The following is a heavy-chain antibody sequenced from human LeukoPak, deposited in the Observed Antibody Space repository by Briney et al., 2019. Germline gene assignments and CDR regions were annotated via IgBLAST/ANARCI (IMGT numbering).Heavy chain of an antibody. D-gene: IGHD1-7*01. CDR2: IYYSGST. J-gene: IGHJ5*02. CDR3: ARAGSWVTGTTWGSMSWFDP. CDR1: GFTFSSYE. Sequence: ASLRLSCAASGFTFSSYEMNWVRQAPGKGLEWVGSIYYSGSTYYNPSLKSRVTISVETSQSQVSLKLSSATGADTAVYYCARAGSWVTGTTWGSMSWFDPCGQGTLVTVSS. V-gene: IGHV4-39*07.